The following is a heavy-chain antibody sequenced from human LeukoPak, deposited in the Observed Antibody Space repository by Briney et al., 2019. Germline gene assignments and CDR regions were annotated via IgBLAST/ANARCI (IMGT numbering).Heavy chain of an antibody. D-gene: IGHD3-22*01. Sequence: GGSLRLSCAASGFTFSSYAMSWVRQAPGKGLEWVSAISGSGGSTYYADSVKGRFTISRDNSKNTLYLQMNSLRAEDTAVYYCAKDYYDSSGYYDAFDIWGQGTMVTVSS. V-gene: IGHV3-23*01. CDR3: AKDYYDSSGYYDAFDI. CDR2: ISGSGGST. CDR1: GFTFSSYA. J-gene: IGHJ3*02.